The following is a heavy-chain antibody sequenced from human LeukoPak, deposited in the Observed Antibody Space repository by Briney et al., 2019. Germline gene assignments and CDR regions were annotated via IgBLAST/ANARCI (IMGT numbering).Heavy chain of an antibody. CDR2: IYYSGST. J-gene: IGHJ4*02. D-gene: IGHD3-22*01. CDR1: GGSISSGDYY. CDR3: ARGGWGYYESSAYYYFFDY. V-gene: IGHV4-30-4*01. Sequence: SQTLSLTCTVSGGSISSGDYYWNWIRQPPGKGLEWIGYIYYSGSTYYNPSLKSRLTISVDTSKNQFSLELNSVTAADTAVYYCARGGWGYYESSAYYYFFDYWGQGTLVTVSS.